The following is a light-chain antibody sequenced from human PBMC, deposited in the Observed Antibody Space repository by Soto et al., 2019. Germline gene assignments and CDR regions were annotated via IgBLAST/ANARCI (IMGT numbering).Light chain of an antibody. Sequence: QSALTQPASVSGAPGQSIPISCTGTSSDVGAYNLVSWYQHHPDKAPKLMISEVSNRPSGVSDRFSGSKSGNTASLTISGLQAEDEADYYCASLTTTNFVVGTGTKLTVL. CDR3: ASLTTTNFV. V-gene: IGLV2-14*01. J-gene: IGLJ1*01. CDR1: SSDVGAYNL. CDR2: EVS.